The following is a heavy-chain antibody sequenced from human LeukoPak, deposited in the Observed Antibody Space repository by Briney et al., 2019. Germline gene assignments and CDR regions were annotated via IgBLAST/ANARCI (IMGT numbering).Heavy chain of an antibody. CDR2: INHSGST. Sequence: SSETLSLTCAVYGGSFSGYYWSWIRQPPGKGLEWIGEINHSGSTNYNPSLKSRVAISVDTSKNQFSLKLSSVTAADTAVYYCARGPAAAGRAIPFDYWGQGTLVTVSS. J-gene: IGHJ4*02. D-gene: IGHD6-13*01. V-gene: IGHV4-34*01. CDR3: ARGPAAAGRAIPFDY. CDR1: GGSFSGYY.